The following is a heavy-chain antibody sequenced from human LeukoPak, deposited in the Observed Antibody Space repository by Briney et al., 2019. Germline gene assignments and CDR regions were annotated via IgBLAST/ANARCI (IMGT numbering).Heavy chain of an antibody. J-gene: IGHJ4*02. Sequence: SVKVSCKASGGTFSSYAISWVRQAPGQGLEWMGRIIPILGIANYAQKFQGRVTITADKSTSTAYMELSSLRSEDTAVYYCARGGIVVARRGLDYWGQGTLVTVSS. CDR2: IIPILGIA. V-gene: IGHV1-69*04. CDR1: GGTFSSYA. D-gene: IGHD1-26*01. CDR3: ARGGIVVARRGLDY.